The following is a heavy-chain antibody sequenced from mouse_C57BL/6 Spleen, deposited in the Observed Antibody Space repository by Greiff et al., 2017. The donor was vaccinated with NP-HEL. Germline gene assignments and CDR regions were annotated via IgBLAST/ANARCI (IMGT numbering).Heavy chain of an antibody. CDR3: TTYYDYSFAY. CDR1: GFTIKDDY. CDR2: IDPENGDT. D-gene: IGHD2-4*01. J-gene: IGHJ3*01. Sequence: VQLQQSGAELVRPGASVKLSCTASGFTIKDDYMHWVKQRPEQGLEWIGWIDPENGDTEYASKFQGKATITADTSSNTAYLQLSSLTSEDTAVYYCTTYYDYSFAYWGQGTLVTVSA. V-gene: IGHV14-4*01.